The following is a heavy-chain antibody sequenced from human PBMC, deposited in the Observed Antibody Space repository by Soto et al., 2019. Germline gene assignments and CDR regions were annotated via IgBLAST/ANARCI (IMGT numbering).Heavy chain of an antibody. V-gene: IGHV3-23*01. J-gene: IGHJ6*02. CDR3: AKDIGGSDPLGNYYYYGMDV. Sequence: PGGSLRLSCAASGFTFSSYAMSWVRQAPGKGLEWVSAISGSGGSTYYADSVKGRFTISRDNSKNTLYLQMNSLRAEDTAVYYCAKDIGGSDPLGNYYYYGMDVWGQGTTVTV. D-gene: IGHD1-26*01. CDR1: GFTFSSYA. CDR2: ISGSGGST.